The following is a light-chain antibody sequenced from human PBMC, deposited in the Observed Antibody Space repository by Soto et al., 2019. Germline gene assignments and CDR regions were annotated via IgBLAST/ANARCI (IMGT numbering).Light chain of an antibody. J-gene: IGKJ5*01. CDR3: QQYESYPYT. Sequence: DIHMTQSPSSLSASVGDKFTITRRASQGISSSLAWFRLKPGRAPESVIFASSTLQGGVPSRFRGSGSGTHFTLTITSLQPEDSATFYCQQYESYPYTFGQGTRLEI. CDR1: QGISSS. CDR2: ASS. V-gene: IGKV1-16*01.